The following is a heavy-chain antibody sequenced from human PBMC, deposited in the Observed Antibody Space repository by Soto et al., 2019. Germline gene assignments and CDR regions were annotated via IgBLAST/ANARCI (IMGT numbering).Heavy chain of an antibody. CDR2: IYSGGST. V-gene: IGHV3-53*01. J-gene: IGHJ4*02. CDR1: GFTVSSNY. CDR3: ARGVGYYYDSSGYYFDY. Sequence: LRLSFAASGFTVSSNYISWVRQAPWKGLEWVSVIYSGGSTYYADSVKGRFTISRDNSKNTLYLQMNSLRAEDTAVYYCARGVGYYYDSSGYYFDYWGQGNLVTVSS. D-gene: IGHD3-22*01.